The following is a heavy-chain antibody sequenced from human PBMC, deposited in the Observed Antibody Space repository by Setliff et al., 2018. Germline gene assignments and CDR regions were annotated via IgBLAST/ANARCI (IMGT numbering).Heavy chain of an antibody. CDR1: RFTFSNYW. Sequence: GGSLGLSCAASRFTFSNYWMSWVRQAPGKGLEWVAVISYDGSNKYYADSVKCRFTISRANAKNSLYLQMNSLRVEATAIYYCVRDGEYCRGGCYDALDVWGRGTMVTVSS. J-gene: IGHJ3*01. V-gene: IGHV3-30-3*01. D-gene: IGHD2-21*02. CDR3: VRDGEYCRGGCYDALDV. CDR2: ISYDGSNK.